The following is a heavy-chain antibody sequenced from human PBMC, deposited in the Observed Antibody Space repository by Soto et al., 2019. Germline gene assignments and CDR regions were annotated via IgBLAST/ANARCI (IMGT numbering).Heavy chain of an antibody. CDR2: ISWNSGNI. V-gene: IGHV3-9*01. D-gene: IGHD5-18*01. Sequence: PGGSLRLSCAASGFTLDDYAMYWVRQVLGKGLEWVSSISWNSGNIGYADSVKGRFTTSRDNAENSLYLQMNSLRPEDTALYYCVRSKGGYSFGTPFDYWGQGTLVTVSS. CDR1: GFTLDDYA. J-gene: IGHJ4*02. CDR3: VRSKGGYSFGTPFDY.